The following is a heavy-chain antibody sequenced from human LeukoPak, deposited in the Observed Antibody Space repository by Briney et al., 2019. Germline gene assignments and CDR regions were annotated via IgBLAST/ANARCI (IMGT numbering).Heavy chain of an antibody. V-gene: IGHV4-39*07. J-gene: IGHJ5*02. Sequence: PSETLSLTCSVSGVSVSSGSNYWGWIRQPPGKTLEWIGSIYSSGSTNYNPSLKSRVSISLDTSKNQFSLKLTSVTAADTAVYYCARARSGSYGYSSGWYNSWGQGTLVTVSS. CDR2: IYSSGST. CDR3: ARARSGSYGYSSGWYNS. D-gene: IGHD6-19*01. CDR1: GVSVSSGSNY.